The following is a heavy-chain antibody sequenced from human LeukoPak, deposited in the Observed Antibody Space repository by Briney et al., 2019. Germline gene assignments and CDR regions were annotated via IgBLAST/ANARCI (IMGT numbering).Heavy chain of an antibody. J-gene: IGHJ6*03. CDR3: ARESGAAAQNYYYYMDV. CDR2: IKQDGSEK. CDR1: GFTFSSYW. V-gene: IGHV3-7*01. Sequence: GGSPRLSCAASGFTFSSYWMSWVRQAPGKGLEWVANIKQDGSEKYYVDSVKGRFTISRDNAKNSLYLQMNSLRAEDTAVYYCARESGAAAQNYYYYMDVWGKGTTVTVSS. D-gene: IGHD6-13*01.